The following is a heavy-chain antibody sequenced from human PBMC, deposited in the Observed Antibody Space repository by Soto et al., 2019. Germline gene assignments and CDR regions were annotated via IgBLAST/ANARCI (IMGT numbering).Heavy chain of an antibody. V-gene: IGHV1-46*03. CDR3: ARGSATYNHFDY. CDR2: FNPGGGST. Sequence: ASVKVSCKASGYIFTSDYMHWVRQAPGQGLEWMGIFNPGGGSTNYAQKFQGRVTMTRDTSTSTVYMELRSLRSEDTAVYYCARGSATYNHFDYWGQGTTVTVSS. CDR1: GYIFTSDY. J-gene: IGHJ4*03. D-gene: IGHD1-1*01.